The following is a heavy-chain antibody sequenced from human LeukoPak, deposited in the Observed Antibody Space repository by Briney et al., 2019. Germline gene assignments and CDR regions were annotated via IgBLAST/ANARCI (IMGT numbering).Heavy chain of an antibody. CDR2: ITGDGGRT. J-gene: IGHJ4*02. Sequence: PGGSLRLSCAASGFRFDDYAMHWVRQAPGKGLEWVSLITGDGGRTYYADSVKGRFTISRDISENTLYLQMNSLRAEDTAVYYCARMLISSTYYFDHWGQGTLVTVSS. V-gene: IGHV3-43*02. CDR1: GFRFDDYA. CDR3: ARMLISSTYYFDH. D-gene: IGHD2/OR15-2a*01.